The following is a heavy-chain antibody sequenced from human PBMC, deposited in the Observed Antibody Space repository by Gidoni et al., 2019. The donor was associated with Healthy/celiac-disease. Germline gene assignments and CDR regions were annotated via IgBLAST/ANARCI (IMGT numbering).Heavy chain of an antibody. CDR2: ISWNSGSI. Sequence: EVQLVESGGGLVQPGRSLRLSCAASGFTFDDYAMHWVRQAPGKGLEWVSGISWNSGSIGYADSVKGRFTISRDNAKNSLYLQMNSLRAEDTAWYYCAKDSERFLEWLQNHRGFDPWGQGTLVTVSS. V-gene: IGHV3-9*01. J-gene: IGHJ5*02. CDR3: AKDSERFLEWLQNHRGFDP. D-gene: IGHD3-3*01. CDR1: GFTFDDYA.